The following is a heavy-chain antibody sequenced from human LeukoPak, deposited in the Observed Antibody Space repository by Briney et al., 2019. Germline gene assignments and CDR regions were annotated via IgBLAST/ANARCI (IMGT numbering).Heavy chain of an antibody. D-gene: IGHD2-15*01. V-gene: IGHV3-30*04. J-gene: IGHJ4*02. Sequence: GGSLRLSCAASGFTFNSYAMHWVRQAPGKGLEWVAVISYDGSNKYYADSVKGRFTISRDNSKNTLYLQMNSLRAEDTAVYYCARGGVVVLGDFDYWGQGTLVTVSS. CDR2: ISYDGSNK. CDR1: GFTFNSYA. CDR3: ARGGVVVLGDFDY.